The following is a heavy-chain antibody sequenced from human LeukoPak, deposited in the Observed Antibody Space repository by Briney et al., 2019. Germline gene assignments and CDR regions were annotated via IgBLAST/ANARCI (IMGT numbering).Heavy chain of an antibody. Sequence: SVTVSLKSSGGTFSSYAINWVRPAPGQGLEWMGGIIPIFGTANYAQKFQGRVTITADESTSTAYMELSSLRSEDTAVYYCERVDKGLFDYWGQGTLVTVSS. CDR3: ERVDKGLFDY. D-gene: IGHD2-2*03. CDR1: GGTFSSYA. V-gene: IGHV1-69*13. J-gene: IGHJ4*02. CDR2: IIPIFGTA.